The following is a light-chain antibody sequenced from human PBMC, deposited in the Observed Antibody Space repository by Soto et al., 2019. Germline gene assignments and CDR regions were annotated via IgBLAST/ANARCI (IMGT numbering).Light chain of an antibody. CDR3: QQYYSYPYT. CDR1: QSSNIR. V-gene: IGKV1-5*03. CDR2: KAS. J-gene: IGKJ2*01. Sequence: DIQLTQSPSTLSASVADRVTITCRASQSSNIRLAWYQQKPGKTPKLLMYKASSLEGGVPSTFSGSGSGTEFTLSISSLQPDDFATYYCQQYYSYPYTFGQGTKLEI.